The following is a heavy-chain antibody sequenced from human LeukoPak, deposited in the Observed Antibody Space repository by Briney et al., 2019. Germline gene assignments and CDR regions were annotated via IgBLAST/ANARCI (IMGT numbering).Heavy chain of an antibody. J-gene: IGHJ4*02. CDR1: GFTFSSYS. CDR3: ARDNGTSCPFDY. D-gene: IGHD2-2*01. CDR2: ISSSSSYI. V-gene: IGHV3-21*01. Sequence: GGSLRLSCAASGFTFSSYSMNWVRKAPGKGLEWVSSISSSSSYIYYADSVKGRFTISRDNAKNSLYLQMNSLRAEDTAVYYCARDNGTSCPFDYWGQGTLVTVSS.